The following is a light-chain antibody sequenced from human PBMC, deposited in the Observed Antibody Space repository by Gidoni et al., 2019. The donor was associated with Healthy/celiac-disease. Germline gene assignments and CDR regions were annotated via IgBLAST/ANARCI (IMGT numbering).Light chain of an antibody. CDR1: QSVSSN. CDR2: GAS. Sequence: RASQSVSSNLAWYQQKPGQAPRLLIYGASTRATGIPARFSGSGSGTEFTLTISSLQSEDFAVYYCQQYNNWPPLTFGGGTKVEIK. CDR3: QQYNNWPPLT. V-gene: IGKV3-15*01. J-gene: IGKJ4*01.